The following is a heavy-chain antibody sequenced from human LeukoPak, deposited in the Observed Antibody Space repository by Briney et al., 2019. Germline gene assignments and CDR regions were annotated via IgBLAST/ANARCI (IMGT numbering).Heavy chain of an antibody. D-gene: IGHD3-3*01. V-gene: IGHV4-59*01. CDR2: IYYSGST. Sequence: SETLSLTCTVSGGSISSYYWSWIRQPPGRGLEWIGYIYYSGSTNYNPSLKSRVTISVDTSKNQFSLKLSSVTAADTAVYYCARVGALDYDFYYMDVWGKGTTVTVSS. J-gene: IGHJ6*03. CDR3: ARVGALDYDFYYMDV. CDR1: GGSISSYY.